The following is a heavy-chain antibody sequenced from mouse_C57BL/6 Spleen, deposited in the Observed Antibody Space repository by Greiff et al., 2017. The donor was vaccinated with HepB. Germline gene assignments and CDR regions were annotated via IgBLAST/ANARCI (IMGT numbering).Heavy chain of an antibody. CDR3: ARPLYYDYGFAY. V-gene: IGHV5-17*01. CDR1: GFTFSDYG. Sequence: QVVESGGGLVKPGGSLKLSCAASGFTFSDYGMHWVRQAPEKGLEWVAYISSGSSTIYYADTVKGRFTISRDNAKNTLFLQMTSLRSEDTAMYYCARPLYYDYGFAYWGQGTLVTVSA. D-gene: IGHD2-4*01. CDR2: ISSGSSTI. J-gene: IGHJ3*01.